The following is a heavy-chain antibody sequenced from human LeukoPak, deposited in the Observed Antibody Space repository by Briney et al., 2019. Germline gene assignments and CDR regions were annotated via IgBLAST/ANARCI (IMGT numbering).Heavy chain of an antibody. CDR3: ARQNSGARLNV. Sequence: SETLSLTCTVSGGSMTTYYWTWIRQPPGKGLEWLGYVYYSGSTSYNPSLKSRVTISVDTSKNQFSLKLTSVTAADTAVYYCARQNSGARLNVWGQGTTVIVSS. CDR1: GGSMTTYY. V-gene: IGHV4-59*08. CDR2: VYYSGST. J-gene: IGHJ6*02. D-gene: IGHD6-25*01.